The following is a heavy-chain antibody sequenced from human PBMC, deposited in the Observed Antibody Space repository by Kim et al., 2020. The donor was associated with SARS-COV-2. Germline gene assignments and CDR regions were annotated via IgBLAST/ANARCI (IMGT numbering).Heavy chain of an antibody. CDR3: VRGTVGAAEY. Sequence: GESLKISCKGSGYNFTNYWIGWVRQMPGKGLEWMGVIYPGDSDTRYGPSFQGQVTISADKSISTAYLQWSSLRDSDTAMFYCVRGTVGAAEYWGQGTLVTVSS. J-gene: IGHJ4*02. CDR1: GYNFTNYW. V-gene: IGHV5-51*01. D-gene: IGHD1-26*01. CDR2: IYPGDSDT.